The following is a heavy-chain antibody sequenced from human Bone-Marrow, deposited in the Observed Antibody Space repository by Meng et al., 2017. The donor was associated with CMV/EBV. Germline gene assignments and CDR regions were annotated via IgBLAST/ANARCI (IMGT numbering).Heavy chain of an antibody. CDR3: ARRTPLIPHGFDP. CDR2: INHSGST. D-gene: IGHD1-14*01. CDR1: GGSFSGYY. J-gene: IGHJ5*02. V-gene: IGHV4-34*01. Sequence: GSLRLSCAVYGGSFSGYYWSWIRQPPGKGPEWIGEINHSGSTNYNPSLKSRVTISVDTSKNQFSLKLSSVTAADTAVYYCARRTPLIPHGFDPWGQGTLVTVSS.